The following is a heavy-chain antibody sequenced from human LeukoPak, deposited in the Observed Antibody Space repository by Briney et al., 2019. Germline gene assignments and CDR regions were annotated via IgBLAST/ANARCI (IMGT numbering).Heavy chain of an antibody. CDR3: AAGYSYGPLRFDY. J-gene: IGHJ4*02. CDR2: IYYSGST. Sequence: PSETLSLTCTVSGVSISSYYWSWIRQPPGKGRGWIGYIYYSGSTNYNPSLKSRVTIPVDTSKNQFSLKLSSVTAADTAVYYCAAGYSYGPLRFDYWGQGTLVTVSS. CDR1: GVSISSYY. D-gene: IGHD5-18*01. V-gene: IGHV4-59*01.